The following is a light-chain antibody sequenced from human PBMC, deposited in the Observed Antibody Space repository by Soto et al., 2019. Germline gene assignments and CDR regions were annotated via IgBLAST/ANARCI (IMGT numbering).Light chain of an antibody. V-gene: IGKV1-5*01. J-gene: IGKJ1*01. CDR3: QQYSTYSWT. CDR1: QTISNW. Sequence: DIQMTQSPSTLSASVGARVPITWRASQTISNWLAWYQVKPGKAPKLLMHDASSLESGVPSRFSGSASGTEFTLTISSLQPDDFATYFCQQYSTYSWTFGQGTKVDIK. CDR2: DAS.